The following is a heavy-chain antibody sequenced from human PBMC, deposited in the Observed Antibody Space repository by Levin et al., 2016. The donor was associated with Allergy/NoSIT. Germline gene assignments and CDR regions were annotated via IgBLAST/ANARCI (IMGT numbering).Heavy chain of an antibody. J-gene: IGHJ4*02. CDR3: VKDLRDRWTFDF. Sequence: GESLKISCAASGFTFSSYAMSWVRQAPGKGLEWMAVIIYDGSHKYYADSVKGRFTISRDNSKNTLYLQMDSLSAEDTAVYFCVKDLRDRWTFDFWGQGALVAVSS. D-gene: IGHD2-15*01. CDR1: GFTFSSYA. V-gene: IGHV3-30*18. CDR2: IIYDGSHK.